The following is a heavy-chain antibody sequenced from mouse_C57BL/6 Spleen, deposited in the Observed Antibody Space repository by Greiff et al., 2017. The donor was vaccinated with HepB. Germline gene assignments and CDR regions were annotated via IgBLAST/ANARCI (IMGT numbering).Heavy chain of an antibody. V-gene: IGHV1-82*01. Sequence: VQLQQSGPELVKPGASVKISCKASGYAFSSSWMNWVKQRPGKGLEWIGRIYPGDGDTNYNGKFKGKATLTADKSSSTAYMQLSSLTSEDSAVYFCASPTGTSAMDYWGQGTSVTVSS. D-gene: IGHD4-1*02. J-gene: IGHJ4*01. CDR1: GYAFSSSW. CDR2: IYPGDGDT. CDR3: ASPTGTSAMDY.